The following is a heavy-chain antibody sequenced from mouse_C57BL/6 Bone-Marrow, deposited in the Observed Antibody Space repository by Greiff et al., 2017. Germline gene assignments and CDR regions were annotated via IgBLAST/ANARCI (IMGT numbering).Heavy chain of an antibody. D-gene: IGHD2-3*01. CDR2: IYPRSGNT. V-gene: IGHV1-81*01. CDR3: ARGGWLLDYYAMDY. Sequence: VHLVESGAELARPGASVKLSCKASGYTFTSYGISWVKQRTGQGLEWIGEIYPRSGNTYYNEKFKGKATLTADKSSSTAYMELRSLTSEDSAVYFCARGGWLLDYYAMDYWGKGTSVTVSS. CDR1: GYTFTSYG. J-gene: IGHJ4*01.